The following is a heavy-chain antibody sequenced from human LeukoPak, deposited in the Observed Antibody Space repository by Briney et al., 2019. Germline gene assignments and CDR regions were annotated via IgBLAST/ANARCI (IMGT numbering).Heavy chain of an antibody. CDR2: INHSGST. J-gene: IGHJ4*02. CDR1: GGSFSGYY. D-gene: IGHD2-2*02. V-gene: IGHV4-34*01. CDR3: ARDTPDIVVVPAAIFDY. Sequence: SETLSLTCAVYGGSFSGYYWSWIRQPPGKGLEWIGEINHSGSTNYNPSLKSRVTISVDTSKNQFSLKLSSVTAADTAVYYCARDTPDIVVVPAAIFDYWGQGTLVTVSS.